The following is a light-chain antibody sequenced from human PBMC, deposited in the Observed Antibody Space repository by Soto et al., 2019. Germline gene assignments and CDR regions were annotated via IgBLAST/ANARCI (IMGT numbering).Light chain of an antibody. J-gene: IGKJ4*01. CDR1: QSVSSK. CDR2: GVS. V-gene: IGKV3-15*01. Sequence: ERVDMQSRGTLNMSPGERATLSCRASQSVSSKLAWFQQKPGQAPSLLIYGVSTRATGVPARFSGSGSGTEFTLTIISLQSEDSAVYYCQQYNRWPLTFGGGTTVDIK. CDR3: QQYNRWPLT.